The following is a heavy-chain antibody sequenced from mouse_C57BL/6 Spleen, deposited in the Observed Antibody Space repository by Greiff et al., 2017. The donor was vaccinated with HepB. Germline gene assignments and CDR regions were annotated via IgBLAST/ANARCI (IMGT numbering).Heavy chain of an antibody. CDR2: FYPGSGSI. CDR3: SRHEAYDGSSYFWYCDV. Sequence: VQLQQSGAELVKPGASVKLSCKASGYTFTEYTIHWVKQRSGQGLEWIGWFYPGSGSIQYNEKFKDKATLTADKSASTVYMELSRLTSEDSAVYFCSRHEAYDGSSYFWYCDVWGTGTTVTVSS. D-gene: IGHD1-1*01. V-gene: IGHV1-62-2*01. CDR1: GYTFTEYT. J-gene: IGHJ1*03.